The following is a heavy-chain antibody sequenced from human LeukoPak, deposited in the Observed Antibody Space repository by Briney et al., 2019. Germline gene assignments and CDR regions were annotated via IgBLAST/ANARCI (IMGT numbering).Heavy chain of an antibody. Sequence: PGGSLRLSCAASGFTFRNYWMGWVRQAPGKGLEWVANTKPDGSAEYYADSVRGRFTTSRDNANNFLYLQMNRLRAEDTAVYYCATAGGLNTNFDYWGQGTLVTVSS. V-gene: IGHV3-7*01. D-gene: IGHD2-8*02. J-gene: IGHJ4*02. CDR3: ATAGGLNTNFDY. CDR2: TKPDGSAE. CDR1: GFTFRNYW.